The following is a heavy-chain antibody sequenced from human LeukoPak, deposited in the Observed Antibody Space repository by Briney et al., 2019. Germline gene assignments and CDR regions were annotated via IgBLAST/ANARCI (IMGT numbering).Heavy chain of an antibody. V-gene: IGHV3-30*04. CDR2: ISYDGSNK. CDR3: ARDRTYYYDSRPFDI. D-gene: IGHD3-22*01. CDR1: GFTFSSYA. Sequence: PGRSLRLSCAASGFTFSSYAMHWVRQAPGKGLEWVAVISYDGSNKYYADSVKGRFTISRDNSKNTLYLRMNSLRAEDTAVYYCARDRTYYYDSRPFDIWGQGTMVTVSS. J-gene: IGHJ3*02.